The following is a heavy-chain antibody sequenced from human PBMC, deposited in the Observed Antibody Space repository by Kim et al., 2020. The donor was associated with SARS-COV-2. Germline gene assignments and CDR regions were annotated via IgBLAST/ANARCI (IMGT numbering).Heavy chain of an antibody. D-gene: IGHD3-22*01. CDR2: IYYSGST. Sequence: SETLSLTCTVSGGSTSSGDYCWNWIRQYPGKGLEWIGYIYYSGSTYYNPSLKSRVTISVDTSKNQFSLKVSSVTAADTAVYYCARGNYYDSSYGMDVWGQGTTVTVSS. J-gene: IGHJ6*02. V-gene: IGHV4-31*03. CDR1: GGSTSSGDYC. CDR3: ARGNYYDSSYGMDV.